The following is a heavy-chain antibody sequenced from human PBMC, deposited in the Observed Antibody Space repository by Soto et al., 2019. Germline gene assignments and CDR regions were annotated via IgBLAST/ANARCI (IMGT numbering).Heavy chain of an antibody. J-gene: IGHJ6*02. Sequence: GGSLRLSCAASGFTFSSYAMSWVRQAPGKGLEWVSAISGSGGSTYYADSVKGRFTISRDNSKNTLYLQMNSLRAEDTAVYYCAKGGWNRDYGDRYYYYYGMDVWGQGTTVTVSS. D-gene: IGHD4-17*01. V-gene: IGHV3-23*01. CDR2: ISGSGGST. CDR3: AKGGWNRDYGDRYYYYYGMDV. CDR1: GFTFSSYA.